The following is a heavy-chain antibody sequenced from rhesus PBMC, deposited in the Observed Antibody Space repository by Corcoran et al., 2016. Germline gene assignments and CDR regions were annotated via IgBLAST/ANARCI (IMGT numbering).Heavy chain of an antibody. CDR1: GGSISSNY. J-gene: IGHJ4*01. V-gene: IGHV4-173*01. D-gene: IGHD6-31*01. CDR3: ARGETGAAAGLFDY. CDR2: ISGSGGIT. Sequence: QVQLQESGPGLVQPSETPSLTCAVSGGSISSNYWSWSRQPPGKGLEWIGGISGSGGITDYNPSLKSRVTISTDTSKNQFSLKLSSVTAADTAVYYCARGETGAAAGLFDYWGQGVLVTVSS.